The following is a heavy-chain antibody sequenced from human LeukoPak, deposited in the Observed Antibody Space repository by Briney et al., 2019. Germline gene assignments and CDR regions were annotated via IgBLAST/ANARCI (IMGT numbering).Heavy chain of an antibody. D-gene: IGHD5-12*01. CDR3: ARDSDSGYGPFAS. CDR1: GFTVSNNY. Sequence: GGSLRLSCAASGFTVSNNYMSWIRQAPGKGLEWVSVIHSGGTTNYADSVQGRFTISRDNSKTTVYLHMNSLRAEDTAVYYCARDSDSGYGPFASWGQGTLVTVSS. V-gene: IGHV3-53*01. CDR2: IHSGGTT. J-gene: IGHJ4*02.